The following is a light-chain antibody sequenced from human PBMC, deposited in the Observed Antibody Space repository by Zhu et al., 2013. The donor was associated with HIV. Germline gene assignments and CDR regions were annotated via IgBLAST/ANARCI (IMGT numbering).Light chain of an antibody. J-gene: IGKJ4*01. CDR3: QQYGSSSLT. CDR2: GAS. Sequence: EIVLTQSPGTLSLSPGERATLSCRASQAVLSNYLAWYQQKPGQAPRLLIYGASRRATDIPDRFSGSGSGADFTLTISRLEPEDFAVYYCQQYGSSSLTFGGGTKVEIK. V-gene: IGKV3-20*01. CDR1: QAVLSNY.